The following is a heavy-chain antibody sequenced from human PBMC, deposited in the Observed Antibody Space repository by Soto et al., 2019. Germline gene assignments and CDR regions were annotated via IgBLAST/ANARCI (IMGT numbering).Heavy chain of an antibody. Sequence: EEQLVESGGDLVQPGGSLRLSCAASGFTVSNNYMSWVRQDPGKGLEWVSLIYSGGSTYYADSVKGRFTISRDSSKNTLYLQMNSLRADDTARYYCAAYSHKGYWGQGTLVTVSS. D-gene: IGHD3-16*01. CDR3: AAYSHKGY. V-gene: IGHV3-66*01. CDR1: GFTVSNNY. J-gene: IGHJ4*02. CDR2: IYSGGST.